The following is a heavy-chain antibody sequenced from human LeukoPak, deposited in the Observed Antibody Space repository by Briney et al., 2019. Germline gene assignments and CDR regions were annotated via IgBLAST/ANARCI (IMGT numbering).Heavy chain of an antibody. CDR1: GGSISSYY. D-gene: IGHD3-10*01. Sequence: SETLSLTCTVSGGSISSYYWSWIQRPPGKGLEWIGYIYYSGSTNYNPSLKSRVTISVDTSKNQFSLKLSSVTAADTAVYYCARGQFGEFLDYWGQGTLVTVSS. J-gene: IGHJ4*02. CDR3: ARGQFGEFLDY. V-gene: IGHV4-59*12. CDR2: IYYSGST.